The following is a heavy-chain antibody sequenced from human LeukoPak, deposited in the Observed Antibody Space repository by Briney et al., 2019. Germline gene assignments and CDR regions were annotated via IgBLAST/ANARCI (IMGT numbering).Heavy chain of an antibody. CDR3: GRKAGDCGGGSCYSIDY. V-gene: IGHV1-69*05. Sequence: ASVKVSCKAFGGSFSSEAISWVRQAPGQGLEWMGGIIPIFGTANYAQKLQGRVTITTDESTSTAYMEVRSLRSEDTAVYYCGRKAGDCGGGSCYSIDYWGLGTLVTVSS. J-gene: IGHJ4*02. CDR1: GGSFSSEA. D-gene: IGHD2-15*01. CDR2: IIPIFGTA.